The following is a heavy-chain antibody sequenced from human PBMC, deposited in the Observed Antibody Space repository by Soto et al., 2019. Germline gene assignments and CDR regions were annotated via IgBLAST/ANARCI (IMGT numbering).Heavy chain of an antibody. J-gene: IGHJ6*02. V-gene: IGHV4-30-4*01. CDR3: ARDRANYYYDSSGYLPNGMDV. CDR1: GGSISSGDYY. Sequence: SETLSLTCTVSGGSISSGDYYWSWIRQPPGKGLEWIGYIYYSGSTYYNPSLKSRVTISVDTSKNQFSLKLSSVTAADTAVYNCARDRANYYYDSSGYLPNGMDVWGQGTTVTVSS. D-gene: IGHD3-22*01. CDR2: IYYSGST.